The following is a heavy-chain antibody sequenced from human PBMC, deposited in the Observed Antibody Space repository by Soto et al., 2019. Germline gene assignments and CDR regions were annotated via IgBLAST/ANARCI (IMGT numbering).Heavy chain of an antibody. D-gene: IGHD6-6*01. CDR2: IYYSGST. Sequence: QVQLQESGPGLVKPSQTLSLTCTVSGGSISSGDYYWSWIRQPPGKGLEWIGYIYYSGSTYYKPSRKSRVTISVDTSKDQFSLKLSSVTAADTAGYYCASSPSSSRWYFDLWGRGTLVTVSS. J-gene: IGHJ2*01. CDR3: ASSPSSSRWYFDL. CDR1: GGSISSGDYY. V-gene: IGHV4-30-4*01.